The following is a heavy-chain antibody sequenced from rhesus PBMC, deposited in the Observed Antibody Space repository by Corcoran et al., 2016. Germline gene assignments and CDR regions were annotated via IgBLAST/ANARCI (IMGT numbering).Heavy chain of an antibody. CDR3: ARDRGSSSWDY. Sequence: QVQLEESGPGLVTPSETLSLTCAVSGGSTRGYLWKWIRPPPGKGLEWIGYIGGSSGSTDYNPSLKSRVIISTDTSKNQFSLRLSSVTAADTAVYYCARDRGSSSWDYWGQGVLVTVSS. D-gene: IGHD6-13*01. CDR2: IGGSSGST. CDR1: GGSTRGYL. J-gene: IGHJ4*01. V-gene: IGHV4S5*01.